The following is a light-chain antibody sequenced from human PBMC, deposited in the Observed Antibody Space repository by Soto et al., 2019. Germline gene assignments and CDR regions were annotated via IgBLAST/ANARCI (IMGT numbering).Light chain of an antibody. CDR3: CSYANGNTLL. V-gene: IGLV2-14*01. CDR2: EVR. CDR1: SSDVGGYNY. Sequence: QSVLTQPASVSGSPGQSITISCTGTSSDVGGYNYVSWYQQHPGKAPKLMIFEVRNRPSGVSNRFSGSKSGNTASLTISGLQTEDDSHYYCCSYANGNTLLFGGGTKLTVL. J-gene: IGLJ2*01.